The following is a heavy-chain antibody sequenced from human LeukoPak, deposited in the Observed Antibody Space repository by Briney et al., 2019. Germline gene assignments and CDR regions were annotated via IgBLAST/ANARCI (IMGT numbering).Heavy chain of an antibody. CDR2: IYHSGST. Sequence: SETLSLTCAVSGGSISSSNWWSWVRQPPGKGLEWIGEIYHSGSTNYNPSLKSRVTISVDKSKNQFSLKLSSVTAADTAVYYCARALMVYATEFDYWGQGTLVTVSS. CDR3: ARALMVYATEFDY. CDR1: GGSISSSNW. J-gene: IGHJ4*02. V-gene: IGHV4-4*02. D-gene: IGHD2-8*01.